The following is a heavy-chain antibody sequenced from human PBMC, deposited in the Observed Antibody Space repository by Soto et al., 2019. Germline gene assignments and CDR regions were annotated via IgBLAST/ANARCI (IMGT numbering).Heavy chain of an antibody. CDR3: SRDRGLASYFYGMDV. V-gene: IGHV3-21*01. J-gene: IGHJ6*02. D-gene: IGHD3-10*01. CDR1: GFTFSAYS. CDR2: MDNSNSYI. Sequence: PGGSLRLSCAASGFTSGFTFSAYSMNWVRQAPGKGLEWVASMDNSNSYIKYADSVKGRFTISRDNANNSLYLQMSSLRAADTAVYYCSRDRGLASYFYGMDVWGQGTTVTVSS.